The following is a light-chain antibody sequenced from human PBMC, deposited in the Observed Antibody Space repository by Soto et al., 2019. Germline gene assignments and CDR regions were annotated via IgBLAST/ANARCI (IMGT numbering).Light chain of an antibody. J-gene: IGKJ5*01. CDR2: DAS. Sequence: EVVMTHSPSTLSVSPVERATLSFRASESVSRNLAWYQQKPGQAPRLLIYDASTRATGIPDRFSGGGSGTEFTLTISSLQSEDFVVYYCQHYNSWPPITFGQGTRLEI. CDR3: QHYNSWPPIT. CDR1: ESVSRN. V-gene: IGKV3-15*01.